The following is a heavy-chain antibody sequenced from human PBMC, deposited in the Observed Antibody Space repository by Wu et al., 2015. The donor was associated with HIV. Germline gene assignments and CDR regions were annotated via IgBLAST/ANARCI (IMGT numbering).Heavy chain of an antibody. Sequence: QVQLVQSGAEVKKPGSSVKVSCKTSGGTFTSYTISWVRQAPGQGLEWMGRIIPILGTTNFAQKFQGRVTITADESTSTAFMELGSLRSEDTAVYYCARDWEYCGGDCYLFYWGQGTLVTVSS. CDR2: IIPILGTT. CDR3: ARDWEYCGGDCYLFY. V-gene: IGHV1-69*11. J-gene: IGHJ4*02. CDR1: GGTFTSYT. D-gene: IGHD2-21*02.